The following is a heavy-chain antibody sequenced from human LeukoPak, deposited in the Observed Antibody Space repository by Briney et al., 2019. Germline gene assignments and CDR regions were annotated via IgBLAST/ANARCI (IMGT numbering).Heavy chain of an antibody. Sequence: PGGSLRLSCAASGFTFSSYSMNWVRQAPGKGLEWVSSTSSSSSYIYYADSVKGRFTISRDNAKNSLYLQMNSLRAEDTAVYYCVRESDYDFWSGYYNLDYWGQGTLVTVSS. CDR1: GFTFSSYS. D-gene: IGHD3-3*01. CDR2: TSSSSSYI. CDR3: VRESDYDFWSGYYNLDY. V-gene: IGHV3-21*01. J-gene: IGHJ4*02.